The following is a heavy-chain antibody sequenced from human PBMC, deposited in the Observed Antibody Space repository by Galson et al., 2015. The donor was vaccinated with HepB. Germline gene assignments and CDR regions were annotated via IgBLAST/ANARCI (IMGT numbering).Heavy chain of an antibody. V-gene: IGHV3-15*01. J-gene: IGHJ4*02. D-gene: IGHD3-10*01. CDR3: TTGPLPPGPLLWFGEAIN. CDR1: GFTFSNAW. CDR2: IKSKTDGGTT. Sequence: SLRLSCAASGFTFSNAWMSWVRQAPGKGLEWVGRIKSKTDGGTTDYAAPVKGRFTISRDDSKNTLYLQMNSLKTEDTAVYYCTTGPLPPGPLLWFGEAINWGQGTLVTVSS.